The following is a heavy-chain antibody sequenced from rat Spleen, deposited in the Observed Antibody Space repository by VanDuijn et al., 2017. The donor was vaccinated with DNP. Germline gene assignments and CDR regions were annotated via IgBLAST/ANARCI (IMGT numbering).Heavy chain of an antibody. J-gene: IGHJ3*01. CDR3: ATGVYGGYEDWFAY. D-gene: IGHD1-11*01. CDR1: GFSLTNYG. CDR2: ISASGGST. V-gene: IGHV5-19*01. Sequence: VQLKESGPGLVQPSQTLSLTCTVSGFSLTNYGVSWVRQPPGKGLEWVASISASGGSTSFRDSVKGRFTISRDNAKSTLYLQMDSLRSEDTATYYCATGVYGGYEDWFAYWGQGTLVTVSS.